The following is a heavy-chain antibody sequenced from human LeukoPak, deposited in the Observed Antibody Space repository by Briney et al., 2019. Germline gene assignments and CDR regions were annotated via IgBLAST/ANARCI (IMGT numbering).Heavy chain of an antibody. J-gene: IGHJ6*03. D-gene: IGHD3-10*01. CDR2: IYYSGST. Sequence: SETLSLTCTVSGGSISSSSYYWGWIRPPPGKGLEWIGSIYYSGSTYYNPSLKSRVTISVDTSKNQFSLKLSSVTAADTAVYYCASGPITMVRGALYYYYYMDAWGKGTTVTVSS. V-gene: IGHV4-39*01. CDR3: ASGPITMVRGALYYYYYMDA. CDR1: GGSISSSSYY.